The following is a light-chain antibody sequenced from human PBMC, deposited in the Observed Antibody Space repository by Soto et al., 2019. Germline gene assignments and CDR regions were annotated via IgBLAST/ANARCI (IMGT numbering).Light chain of an antibody. CDR3: PSSDSSLSALYV. V-gene: IGLV1-40*01. Sequence: QSVLTQPPSVSGAPGQRVTISCTGSSSNIGAGYDVHWYQQLPGTAPKLLIYGNSNRPSGVPDRFSGSKSGTSASLAITGLQAEDEADYYCPSSDSSLSALYVFGTGTKVTVL. CDR1: SSNIGAGYD. J-gene: IGLJ1*01. CDR2: GNS.